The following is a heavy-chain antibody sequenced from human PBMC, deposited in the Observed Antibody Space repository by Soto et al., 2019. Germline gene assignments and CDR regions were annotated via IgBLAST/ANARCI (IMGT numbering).Heavy chain of an antibody. CDR1: GFTFSSYT. D-gene: IGHD3-16*02. Sequence: QVQLVESGGGVVQPGRSLRLSCAASGFTFSSYTMHWVRQAPGKGLEWVAVISYDASNIYYADSVKGRFTISRDNSKNTLYLQMNSLRAEDTAVYYCARDPRNYDYVWGSYRHRVKDAFDIWGQGTMVTVSS. CDR2: ISYDASNI. V-gene: IGHV3-30-3*01. CDR3: ARDPRNYDYVWGSYRHRVKDAFDI. J-gene: IGHJ3*02.